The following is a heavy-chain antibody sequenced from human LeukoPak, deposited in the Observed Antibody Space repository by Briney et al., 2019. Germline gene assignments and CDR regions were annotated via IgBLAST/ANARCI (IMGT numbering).Heavy chain of an antibody. V-gene: IGHV4-61*08. CDR2: ICYSGIT. J-gene: IGHJ4*02. CDR1: SVSISGGGYC. D-gene: IGHD3-10*01. CDR3: ATGALLWFGDRMEYYFDY. Sequence: SETLSLTCAVSSVSISGGGYCWHWLRQPPGKGREWLVYICYSGITNYNPSLKSRVTISVETSKNQFSLKLSSMPAADTAVYYCATGALLWFGDRMEYYFDYWGQGTLLTVSS.